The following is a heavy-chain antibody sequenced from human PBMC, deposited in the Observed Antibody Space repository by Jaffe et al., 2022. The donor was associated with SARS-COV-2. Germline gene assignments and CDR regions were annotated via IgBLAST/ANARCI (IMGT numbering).Heavy chain of an antibody. V-gene: IGHV3-48*03. CDR1: GFTFSSYE. D-gene: IGHD4-4*01. Sequence: EVQLVESGGGLVQPGGSLRLSCAASGFTFSSYEMNWVRQAPGKGLEWVSYISSSGSIIYYADSVKGRFTISRDNAKNSLYLQMNSLRAEDTAVYYCARDTLTEGIDYWGQGTLVTVSS. CDR2: ISSSGSII. CDR3: ARDTLTEGIDY. J-gene: IGHJ4*02.